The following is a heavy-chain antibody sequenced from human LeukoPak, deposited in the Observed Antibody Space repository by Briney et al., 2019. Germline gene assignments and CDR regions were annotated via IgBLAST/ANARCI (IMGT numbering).Heavy chain of an antibody. J-gene: IGHJ4*02. D-gene: IGHD3-9*01. CDR2: IKHDGGDK. CDR1: GFTFSNAW. Sequence: GGSLRLSCAASGFTFSNAWMSWVRQAPGKGLEWVANIKHDGGDKHYVDSVKGRFTIARDSAKNSLNLQMNSLRAEDTAVYYCARGGNYDILTGYIFDYWGQGTLVTVSS. CDR3: ARGGNYDILTGYIFDY. V-gene: IGHV3-7*03.